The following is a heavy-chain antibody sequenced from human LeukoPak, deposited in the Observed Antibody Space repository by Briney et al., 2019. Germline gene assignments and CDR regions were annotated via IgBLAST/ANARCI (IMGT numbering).Heavy chain of an antibody. CDR1: GDSVSSDSAA. CDR3: ARGVGHTGIDC. Sequence: SQTLSLTCAISGDSVSSDSAAWNWIRQSLSRGLEWLGRTYYRSKWYNDYAVSVKSRITITPDTSKNQFSLQLNSVTPEDTATYYCARGVGHTGIDCWGQGTLVTVSS. CDR2: TYYRSKWYN. V-gene: IGHV6-1*01. J-gene: IGHJ4*02. D-gene: IGHD2-8*02.